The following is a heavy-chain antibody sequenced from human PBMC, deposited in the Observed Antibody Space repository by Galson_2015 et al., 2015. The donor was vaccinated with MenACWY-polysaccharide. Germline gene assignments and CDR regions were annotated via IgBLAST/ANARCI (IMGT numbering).Heavy chain of an antibody. D-gene: IGHD1-26*01. CDR2: ISYDGGT. Sequence: TLSLTCTVSADSITSGGYFWSWIRQHPGEGLEWIASISYDGGTYYNPSLKSRVTISVDTPKNQFTLKLNSVTAEDTAVYYCAKDKGGGSYWGNTKIDYWGQGTLVTVSS. J-gene: IGHJ4*02. CDR1: ADSITSGGYF. CDR3: AKDKGGGSYWGNTKIDY. V-gene: IGHV4-31*03.